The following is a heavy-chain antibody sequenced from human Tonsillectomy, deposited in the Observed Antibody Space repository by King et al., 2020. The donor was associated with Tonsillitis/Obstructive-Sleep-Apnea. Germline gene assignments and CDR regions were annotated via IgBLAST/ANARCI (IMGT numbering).Heavy chain of an antibody. Sequence: VQLVESGAEVQKPGSSVTVSCKASGETFSTNSITWVRQAPGQGLEWMGGLSPLSQTTNYAQKFQGRVSITADESTRTSHMELSSLKSDDTGLYFCARRRGLGLFDYWGQGTVVTVSS. CDR3: ARRRGLGLFDY. CDR1: GETFSTNS. CDR2: LSPLSQTT. V-gene: IGHV1-69*01. D-gene: IGHD3/OR15-3a*01. J-gene: IGHJ4*02.